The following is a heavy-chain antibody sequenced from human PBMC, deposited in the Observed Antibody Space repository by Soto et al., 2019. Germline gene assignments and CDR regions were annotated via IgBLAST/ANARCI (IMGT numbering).Heavy chain of an antibody. CDR2: IYYSGST. D-gene: IGHD1-26*01. CDR3: ARGPGDGRISY. CDR1: GGSISSYY. Sequence: SETLSLTCTVSGGSISSYYWSWIRQPPGKGLEWIGYIYYSGSTYYNPSLKSRITISVDTSKNQFSLKLSSVTAADTAVYYCARGPGDGRISYWGQGTLVTVSS. J-gene: IGHJ4*02. V-gene: IGHV4-59*08.